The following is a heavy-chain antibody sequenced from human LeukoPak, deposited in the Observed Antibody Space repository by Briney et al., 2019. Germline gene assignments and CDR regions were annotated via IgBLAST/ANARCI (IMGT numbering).Heavy chain of an antibody. J-gene: IGHJ3*02. CDR1: GGSISSGDYY. Sequence: PSQTLSLTCTVSGGSISSGDYYWSWIRQPPGKGLEWIGYIYYSGSTYYNPSLKSRVTISVDTSKNQFSLMLSSVTAADTAVYYCARGGRYYYDSSGYYRHNSLDAFDIWGQGTMVTVSS. CDR3: ARGGRYYYDSSGYYRHNSLDAFDI. CDR2: IYYSGST. D-gene: IGHD3-22*01. V-gene: IGHV4-30-4*01.